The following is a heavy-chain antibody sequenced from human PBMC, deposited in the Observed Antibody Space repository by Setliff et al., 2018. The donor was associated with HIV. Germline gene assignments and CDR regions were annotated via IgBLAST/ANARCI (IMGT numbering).Heavy chain of an antibody. V-gene: IGHV7-4-1*02. CDR1: GYMFSLYG. D-gene: IGHD4-17*01. Sequence: ASVKVSCKTSGYMFSLYGIHWLRQAPGQNLEWMGWINTETGTPTYAPGFTGRSVLSLDTSVSAAYLEISSLVAEDSALYYCEREASGENNPDYWGQGTMVTVSS. CDR3: EREASGENNPDY. J-gene: IGHJ4*02. CDR2: INTETGTP.